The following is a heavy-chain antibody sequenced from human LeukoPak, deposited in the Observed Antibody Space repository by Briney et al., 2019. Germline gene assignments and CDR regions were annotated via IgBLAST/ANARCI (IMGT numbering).Heavy chain of an antibody. J-gene: IGHJ4*02. CDR3: TRQNYGDYCFDY. CDR2: IRSKANSYAT. Sequence: PGGSLRLSCAASGFTFSGSAMHWVRQASGKGLEWVGRIRSKANSYATAYAASVKGRLTISRDDSKNTAYLQMNSLKTEDTAVYYCTRQNYGDYCFDYWGQGTLVTVSS. V-gene: IGHV3-73*01. D-gene: IGHD4-17*01. CDR1: GFTFSGSA.